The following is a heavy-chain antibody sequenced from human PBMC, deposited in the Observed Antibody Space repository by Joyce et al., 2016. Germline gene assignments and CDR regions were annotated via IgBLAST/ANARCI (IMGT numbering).Heavy chain of an antibody. CDR2: IYYSDNT. CDR1: GGSINSYY. D-gene: IGHD3-3*01. J-gene: IGHJ3*01. Sequence: QVQLQESGPGLVKPSETLSLTCTVSGGSINSYYWSWIRQSPGKGLDWIGYIYYSDNTNYNPSLKSRVAISVDMSKKKFSLILTSVTAADAAVYYCARQGASRSAAFDVWGQGTMVTVSS. CDR3: ARQGASRSAAFDV. V-gene: IGHV4-59*08.